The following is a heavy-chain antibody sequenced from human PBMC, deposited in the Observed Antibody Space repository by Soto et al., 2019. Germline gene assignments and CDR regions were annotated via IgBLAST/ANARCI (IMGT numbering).Heavy chain of an antibody. V-gene: IGHV1-18*01. CDR1: GYTFTSYG. CDR2: ISAYNSNT. CDR3: ASSYYRSGTPYYYGMDV. J-gene: IGHJ6*02. D-gene: IGHD3-10*01. Sequence: QVQLVQSGAEVKKPGASVKVSCKASGYTFTSYGISWVRQAPGQGLEWMGWISAYNSNTNYTQKLQDRVTMTTDTSTSTAYMELRSLRSDDTAVYYCASSYYRSGTPYYYGMDVWGQGTTVTVSS.